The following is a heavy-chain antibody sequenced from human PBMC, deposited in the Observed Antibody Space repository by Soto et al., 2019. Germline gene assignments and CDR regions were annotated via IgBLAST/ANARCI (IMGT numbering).Heavy chain of an antibody. V-gene: IGHV4-31*03. D-gene: IGHD3-9*01. CDR1: GGSISSGGYY. Sequence: TSETLSLTCTVSGGSISSGGYYWSWIRQHPGKGLEWIGYIYYSGSTYYNPSLKSRVTISVDTSKNQFSLKLSSVTAADTAVYYCARDVVTGYITDYYHYVMDVWGQGTTVIVSS. J-gene: IGHJ6*02. CDR3: ARDVVTGYITDYYHYVMDV. CDR2: IYYSGST.